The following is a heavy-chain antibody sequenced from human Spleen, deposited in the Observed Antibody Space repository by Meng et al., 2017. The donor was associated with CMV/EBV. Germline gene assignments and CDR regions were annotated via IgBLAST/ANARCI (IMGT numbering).Heavy chain of an antibody. J-gene: IGHJ4*02. Sequence: GESLKISCAASGFTFSNSDMNWVRQAPGKGLEWVSGVSWNGSRTHYADSVKGRFTISRDNSKNTLYLQMNSLRAEDTAVYYCAKVDYDFWSGPADYWGQGTLVTVSS. CDR1: GFTFSNSD. D-gene: IGHD3-3*01. CDR3: AKVDYDFWSGPADY. CDR2: VSWNGSRT. V-gene: IGHV3-19*01.